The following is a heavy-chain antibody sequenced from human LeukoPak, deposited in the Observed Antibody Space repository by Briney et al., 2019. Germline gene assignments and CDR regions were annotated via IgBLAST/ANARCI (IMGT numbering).Heavy chain of an antibody. CDR3: ARDRPIVGVVIPLFDY. CDR1: GFTFSSYS. Sequence: GGSLRLSCAASGFTFSSYSMSWVRQAPGRGLEWVANIKQDGSEKYYVDSVKGRFTISRDNAKNSLYLQMNSLRAEHTAVYSCARDRPIVGVVIPLFDYWRQGTLVPVSS. D-gene: IGHD3-3*01. J-gene: IGHJ4*02. V-gene: IGHV3-7*01. CDR2: IKQDGSEK.